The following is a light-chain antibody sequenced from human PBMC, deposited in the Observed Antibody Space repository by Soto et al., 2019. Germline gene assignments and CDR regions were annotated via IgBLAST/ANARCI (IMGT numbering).Light chain of an antibody. J-gene: IGLJ2*01. CDR2: EVS. V-gene: IGLV2-8*01. CDR3: TSYAGSNIPVV. CDR1: SSDVGGYNF. Sequence: QSALTQPPSASGSPGQSVTISCTGTSSDVGGYNFVSWYQQHPGKAPKLMIYEVSKRPSGVPDRFSGSKSGNTASLTVSGLQADDKADYYCTSYAGSNIPVVFGGGTKVTVL.